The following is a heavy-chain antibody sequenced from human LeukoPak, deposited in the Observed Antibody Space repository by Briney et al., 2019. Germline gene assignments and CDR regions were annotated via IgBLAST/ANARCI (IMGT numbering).Heavy chain of an antibody. D-gene: IGHD2-15*01. CDR1: GFTFSIYA. CDR2: ISGSVGTT. Sequence: GGTLRLSCAASGFTFSIYAMSWVRQAPGKGLEWVSGISGSVGTTYYAESVKGRFTISRDNSKSTLYLQMNSLRAEDTALYYCAKLIGGTCYSGFDCWGQGTLVTVSS. V-gene: IGHV3-23*01. J-gene: IGHJ4*02. CDR3: AKLIGGTCYSGFDC.